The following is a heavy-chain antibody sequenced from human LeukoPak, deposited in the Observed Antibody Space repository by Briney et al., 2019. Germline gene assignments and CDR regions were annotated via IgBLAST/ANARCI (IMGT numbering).Heavy chain of an antibody. V-gene: IGHV1-2*02. D-gene: IGHD3-16*01. CDR3: ARGGGGKKWPSCFDP. CDR2: INPYSGGT. CDR1: GYTFSGYY. Sequence: ASVKVSCKASGYTFSGYYMHWVRQAPGQGLEWMGWINPYSGGTNYAQKFQGRVTMTRDTSIRTAYMELSSLISDDTAVYYCARGGGGKKWPSCFDPWGKGPLVTVSS. J-gene: IGHJ5*02.